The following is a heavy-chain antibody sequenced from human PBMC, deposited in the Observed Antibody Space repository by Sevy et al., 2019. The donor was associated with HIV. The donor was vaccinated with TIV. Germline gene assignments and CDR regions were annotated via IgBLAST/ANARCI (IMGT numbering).Heavy chain of an antibody. CDR1: GFTFSSYS. D-gene: IGHD3-22*01. J-gene: IGHJ4*02. CDR3: ARDRPTLNYHASSGYNYYFDS. V-gene: IGHV3-21*01. Sequence: GGSLRLSCAASGFTFSSYSMNWVRQAPGKGLEWISSISSSSSYIYYADSVRGRVTISRDNARNALYLHMNGLRAEDTVGYYCARDRPTLNYHASSGYNYYFDSWGQGTLVTVSS. CDR2: ISSSSSYI.